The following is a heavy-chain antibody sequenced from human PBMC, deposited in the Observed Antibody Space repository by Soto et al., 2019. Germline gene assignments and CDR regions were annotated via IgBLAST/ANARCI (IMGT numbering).Heavy chain of an antibody. Sequence: ASVKVSCKASGGTFSSYAISWVRQAPGQGLEWMGGIIPIFGTANYAQKFQGRVTITADESTSTAYMELSSLRSEDTAVYYCARDGSGYSGYAYWGQGTLVTVSS. CDR2: IIPIFGTA. CDR1: GGTFSSYA. V-gene: IGHV1-69*13. D-gene: IGHD5-12*01. J-gene: IGHJ4*02. CDR3: ARDGSGYSGYAY.